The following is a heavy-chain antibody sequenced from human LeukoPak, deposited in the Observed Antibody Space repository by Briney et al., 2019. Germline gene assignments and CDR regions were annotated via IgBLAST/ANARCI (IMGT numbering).Heavy chain of an antibody. D-gene: IGHD1-1*01. CDR1: GGSFSTYY. CDR3: ARGPTISETGYFDY. Sequence: SETLSLTCAVYGGSFSTYYWSWIRQSRGKGLEWIAEINHRGDTNYNPSVKSRVTISVDTSKSQFSLKVSSLTAADTAVYYCARGPTISETGYFDYWGQGTLVTVSS. V-gene: IGHV4-34*01. CDR2: INHRGDT. J-gene: IGHJ4*03.